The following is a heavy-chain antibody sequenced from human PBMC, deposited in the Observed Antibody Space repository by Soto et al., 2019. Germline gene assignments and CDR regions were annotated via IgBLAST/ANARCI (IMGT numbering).Heavy chain of an antibody. Sequence: QVQLQESGPGLVKPSQTLSLTCTVSGGSISSGGYYWSWIRQPPGKGLEWIGYIYYSGSTYYNPCLERRVTIPVDRSKNQFSLKLSSVPGADPAVYYGARKTHYDRPWYFDLWGRGTLVTVSS. CDR1: GGSISSGGYY. J-gene: IGHJ2*01. CDR2: IYYSGST. CDR3: ARKTHYDRPWYFDL. D-gene: IGHD3-22*01. V-gene: IGHV4-31*03.